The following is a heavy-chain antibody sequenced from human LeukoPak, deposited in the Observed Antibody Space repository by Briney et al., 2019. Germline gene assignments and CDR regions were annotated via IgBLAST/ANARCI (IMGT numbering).Heavy chain of an antibody. CDR3: ATHCSGGSCYSFFPNTGDY. Sequence: PSETLSLTCTVSGGSISSYYWSWIRQPPGKGLEWIGYIYHSGSTKYNPSLKSRVTISVDTSQNQFSLKLSSVTAADTAVYYCATHCSGGSCYSFFPNTGDYWGQGTLVTVSS. D-gene: IGHD2-15*01. V-gene: IGHV4-59*12. CDR1: GGSISSYY. J-gene: IGHJ4*02. CDR2: IYHSGST.